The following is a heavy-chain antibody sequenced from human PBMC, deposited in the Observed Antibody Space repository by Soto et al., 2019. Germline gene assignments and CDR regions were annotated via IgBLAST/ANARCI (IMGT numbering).Heavy chain of an antibody. Sequence: GASLKVSCKASGDTFTGDYMHWVRQAPGQGLEWIGWINPNIGGANYAHKFQGMVTMTRDTSISTAYMELSRLRSEDTSVYYCARDRETSNWFDHWGQGTLVTVSS. D-gene: IGHD1-7*01. V-gene: IGHV1-2*07. CDR2: INPNIGGA. CDR3: ARDRETSNWFDH. CDR1: GDTFTGDY. J-gene: IGHJ5*02.